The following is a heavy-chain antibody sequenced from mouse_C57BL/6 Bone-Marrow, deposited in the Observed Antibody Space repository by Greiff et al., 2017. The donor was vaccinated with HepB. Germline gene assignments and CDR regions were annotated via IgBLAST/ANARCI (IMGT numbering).Heavy chain of an antibody. CDR2: ILPGSGST. J-gene: IGHJ1*03. D-gene: IGHD2-4*01. Sequence: VQLQQSGAELMKPGASVKLSCKATGYTFTGYWIKWVKQRPGHGLEWIGEILPGSGSTNYNEKFKGKATFTADTSSNTAYMQLSSLTTEDSAIYYCASLSIYYDSPRYFDVWGTGTTVTVSS. CDR1: GYTFTGYW. CDR3: ASLSIYYDSPRYFDV. V-gene: IGHV1-9*01.